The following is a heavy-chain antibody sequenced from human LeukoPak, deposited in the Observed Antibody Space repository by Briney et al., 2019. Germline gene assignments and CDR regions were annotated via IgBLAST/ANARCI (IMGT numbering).Heavy chain of an antibody. CDR3: ARVPGVAAAGTGGWFDP. J-gene: IGHJ5*02. V-gene: IGHV4-34*09. Sequence: PSETLSLTCAVYGESMIGHYWTWIRQPPGKRLEWIGEIHHSGGTNSNPSLKSRVTISVDTSKNQFSLKLSSVTAAGTAVYYCARVPGVAAAGTGGWFDPWGQGTLVTVSS. D-gene: IGHD6-13*01. CDR1: GESMIGHY. CDR2: IHHSGGT.